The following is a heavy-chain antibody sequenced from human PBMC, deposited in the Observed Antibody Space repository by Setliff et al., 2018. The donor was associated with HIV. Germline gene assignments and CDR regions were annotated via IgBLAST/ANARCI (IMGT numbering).Heavy chain of an antibody. CDR2: IKTDGSEK. V-gene: IGHV3-7*03. J-gene: IGHJ4*02. Sequence: GGSVRLSCVVSGLTFNRYWMSWVRQAPGKGPEWVANIKTDGSEKYYVDSVKGRFTISRDNAKNSLYLQMNSLRVEDTALYYCARGFCSGGSCYYFPPLDCWGQGTLVTVSS. CDR1: GLTFNRYW. D-gene: IGHD2-15*01. CDR3: ARGFCSGGSCYYFPPLDC.